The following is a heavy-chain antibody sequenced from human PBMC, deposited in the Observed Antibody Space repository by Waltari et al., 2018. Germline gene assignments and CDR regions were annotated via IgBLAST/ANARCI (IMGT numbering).Heavy chain of an antibody. CDR1: GFTFSSDS. J-gene: IGHJ6*02. CDR2: ISSSSSYI. V-gene: IGHV3-21*01. CDR3: ARDRSLYDILTGYYYGMDV. Sequence: EVQLVKSGGGLVKPGGSLSLSCAASGFTFSSDSMNWVRQAPGKGLEWVASISSSSSYIYYADSVKGRFTISRDNAKNSLYLQMNSLRAEDTAVYYCARDRSLYDILTGYYYGMDVWGQGTTVTVSS. D-gene: IGHD3-9*01.